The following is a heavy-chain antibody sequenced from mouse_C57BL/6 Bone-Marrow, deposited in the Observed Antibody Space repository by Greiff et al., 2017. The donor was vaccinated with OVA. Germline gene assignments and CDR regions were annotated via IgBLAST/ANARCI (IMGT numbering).Heavy chain of an antibody. J-gene: IGHJ1*03. CDR1: GYTFTTYP. Sequence: QVQLKESGAELVKPGASVKMSCKASGYTFTTYPIEWMKQNHGKSLEWIGNFHPYNDDTKYNEKFKGKATLTVEKSSSTVYLELSRLTSDDSAVYYCARGLYDYHWYFDVWGTGTTVTVSS. V-gene: IGHV1-47*01. CDR3: ARGLYDYHWYFDV. D-gene: IGHD2-4*01. CDR2: FHPYNDDT.